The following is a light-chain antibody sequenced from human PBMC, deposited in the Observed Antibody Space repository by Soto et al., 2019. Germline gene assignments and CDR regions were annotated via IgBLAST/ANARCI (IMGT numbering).Light chain of an antibody. CDR3: QQCYMGWT. V-gene: IGKV1-5*01. CDR2: DAS. J-gene: IGKJ1*01. CDR1: QSIGRF. Sequence: DIQMTQSPSTLSASVGDRVTITCRASQSIGRFLAWYQHQPGKAPKLLIYDASTLESGVPSRFSGTGSGTVFTFSITSLQPEDFGTYYCQQCYMGWTFGQGTKVDIK.